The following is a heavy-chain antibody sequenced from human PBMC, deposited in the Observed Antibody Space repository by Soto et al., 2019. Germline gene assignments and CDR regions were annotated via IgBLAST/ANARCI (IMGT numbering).Heavy chain of an antibody. CDR2: IIPIFGTA. Sequence: QVQLVQSGAEVKKPGSSVKVSCKASGGTFRSYAISWVRQAPGQGLEWMGGIIPIFGTANYAQKFQGRVTITADESTSTAYMELSSLRSEDTAVYYCARDPFLYCSGGSCYSRGFDYWGQGTLVTVSS. D-gene: IGHD2-15*01. CDR1: GGTFRSYA. CDR3: ARDPFLYCSGGSCYSRGFDY. J-gene: IGHJ4*02. V-gene: IGHV1-69*12.